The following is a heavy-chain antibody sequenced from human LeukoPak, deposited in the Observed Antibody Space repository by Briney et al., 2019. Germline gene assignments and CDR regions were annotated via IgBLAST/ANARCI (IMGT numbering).Heavy chain of an antibody. Sequence: GRSLRLSCAASGFTFTSYDMHWVRQAPGKGLEWVALIWYVGSNTYYTDSVRGRFTISRDNSKSTLYLQMNSLRAEDTAIYYCAGDRKSGNFLGEFDHWGLGTLVTVSS. CDR2: IWYVGSNT. D-gene: IGHD1-26*01. J-gene: IGHJ5*02. CDR3: AGDRKSGNFLGEFDH. CDR1: GFTFTSYD. V-gene: IGHV3-33*01.